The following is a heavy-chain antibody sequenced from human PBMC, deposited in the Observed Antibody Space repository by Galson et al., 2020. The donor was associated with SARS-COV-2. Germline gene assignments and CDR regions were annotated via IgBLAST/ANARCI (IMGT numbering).Heavy chain of an antibody. V-gene: IGHV4-31*01. CDR3: ARTQVVRGWYDAFDI. J-gene: IGHJ3*02. CDR1: GVSISSGGYY. CDR2: IYYSAST. Sequence: SETLSLTCTVSGVSISSGGYYCSLIRQHPGKVLEWIGYIYYSASTSYNPSLKSLLTISVDTSKHQFSLNLRSVSAADTAVYYCARTQVVRGWYDAFDIWGQGTMGTVSS. D-gene: IGHD6-19*01.